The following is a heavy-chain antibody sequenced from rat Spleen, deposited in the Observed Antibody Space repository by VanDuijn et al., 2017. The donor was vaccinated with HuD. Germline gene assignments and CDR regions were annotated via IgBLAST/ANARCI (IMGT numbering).Heavy chain of an antibody. CDR2: ITPGADNS. CDR1: GFTFNNYW. CDR3: ARHGTINTMVRYYFDY. Sequence: EVQLVESGGGLVQPGRSLKLSCVASGFTFNNYWMTWIRQAPTKGLEWVASITPGADNSYYRDSVKGRFTISRDDAKSTLYLQMDSLRSEDTATYYCARHGTINTMVRYYFDYWGQGDMVTVSS. D-gene: IGHD1-1*01. J-gene: IGHJ2*01. V-gene: IGHV5-31*01.